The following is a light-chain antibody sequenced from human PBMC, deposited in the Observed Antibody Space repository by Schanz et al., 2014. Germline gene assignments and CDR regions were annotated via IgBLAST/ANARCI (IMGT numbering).Light chain of an antibody. CDR1: SSDVGGYNY. J-gene: IGLJ3*02. CDR3: SSFEGRHNWV. CDR2: NVN. V-gene: IGLV2-8*01. Sequence: QSALTQPASVSGSPGQSITISCTGTSSDVGGYNYVSWYQQHPGKAPKLMIYNVNTRPSGVPDRFSGSKSGNTASLTVSGLQAEDEATYYCSSFEGRHNWVFGGGTKLTVL.